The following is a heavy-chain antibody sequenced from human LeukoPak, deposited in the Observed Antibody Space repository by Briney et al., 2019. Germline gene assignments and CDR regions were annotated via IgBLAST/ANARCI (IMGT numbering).Heavy chain of an antibody. V-gene: IGHV4-59*01. CDR3: AREGTSGTHLNWFDP. CDR2: IYGSGST. D-gene: IGHD1-1*01. CDR1: GGSISSYY. J-gene: IGHJ5*02. Sequence: PSETLSLTCTVSGGSISSYYWSWIRQPPGKGLEWIGHIYGSGSTYYNPSLKSRVTLSVDTSKNQFSLKLSSVTAADTAVYYCAREGTSGTHLNWFDPWGQGTLVTVS.